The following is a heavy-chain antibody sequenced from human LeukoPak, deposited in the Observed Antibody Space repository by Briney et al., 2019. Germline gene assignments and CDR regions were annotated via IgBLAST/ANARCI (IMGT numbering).Heavy chain of an antibody. CDR2: LYVGGNT. V-gene: IGHV3-53*01. D-gene: IGHD5-18*01. CDR3: MTAAGYNFGQY. J-gene: IGHJ4*02. CDR1: GLTVNNNY. Sequence: GGSLRLSCAASGLTVNNNYMNWVRRAPGKGLEWVSALYVGGNTYYADSVRGRFTISRDNSKNTLYLQMNSLRAEDTAIYYCMTAAGYNFGQYWGQGTLVTVSS.